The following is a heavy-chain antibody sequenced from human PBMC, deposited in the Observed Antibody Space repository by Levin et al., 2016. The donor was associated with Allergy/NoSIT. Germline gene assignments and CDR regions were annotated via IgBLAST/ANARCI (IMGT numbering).Heavy chain of an antibody. CDR2: ISSRSDII. CDR3: VKDRQNLYGSGSYSFEM. CDR1: GFTFGTSS. J-gene: IGHJ3*02. D-gene: IGHD3-10*01. Sequence: GESLKISCKASGFTFGTSSMNWVRQVPGKAPEWVSHISSRSDIIYYAESVKGRFTTSRDNGRNSLDLQMNSLREEDTALYYCVKDRQNLYGSGSYSFEMWGQGTMVTVSS. V-gene: IGHV3-48*02.